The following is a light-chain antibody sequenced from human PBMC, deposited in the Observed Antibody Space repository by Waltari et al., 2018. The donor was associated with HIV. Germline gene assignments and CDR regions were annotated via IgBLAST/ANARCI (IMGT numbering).Light chain of an antibody. CDR3: CSYAGSSTHV. J-gene: IGLJ1*01. CDR2: EVN. V-gene: IGLV2-23*02. CDR1: SSDVGSYNV. Sequence: QSALTQPASVSGSPGQSITISCTGTSSDVGSYNVVSWYQQHPGKAPKLMIYEVNKRPAGVSNRFSGSKSGNTASLTISGLQAEDDADYHCCSYAGSSTHVFGTGTKVTVL.